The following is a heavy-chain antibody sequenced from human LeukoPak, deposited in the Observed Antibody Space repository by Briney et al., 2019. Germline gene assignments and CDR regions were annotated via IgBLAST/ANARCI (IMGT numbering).Heavy chain of an antibody. D-gene: IGHD3-10*01. CDR2: FYSGGDT. CDR3: ARDAYGTPEY. J-gene: IGHJ4*02. V-gene: IGHV3-53*05. CDR1: GFTVSSHY. Sequence: PGGSLRLSCAASGFTVSSHYMSWVRQAPGKGLDQVSVFYSGGDTYYADSVKGRFTISRDSSRNTLYLQMNSLRAEDTAVYYCARDAYGTPEYWGQGTLVTVSS.